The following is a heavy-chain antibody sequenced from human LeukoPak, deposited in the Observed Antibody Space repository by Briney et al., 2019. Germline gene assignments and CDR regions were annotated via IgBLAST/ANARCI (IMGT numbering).Heavy chain of an antibody. CDR2: ISGSGGST. J-gene: IGHJ4*02. CDR3: AKDPNYYDSSGYAFDY. D-gene: IGHD3-22*01. Sequence: PGGSLRLSCAASGFTFSSYAMSWVRQAPGKGLEWVSAISGSGGSTYYADSVKGRFTISRDNSKNTLYLQMNSLRAEGTAVYYCAKDPNYYDSSGYAFDYWGQGTLVTVSS. CDR1: GFTFSSYA. V-gene: IGHV3-23*01.